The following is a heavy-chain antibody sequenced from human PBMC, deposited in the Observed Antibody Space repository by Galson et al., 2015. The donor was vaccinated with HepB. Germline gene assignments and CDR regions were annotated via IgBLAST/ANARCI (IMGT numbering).Heavy chain of an antibody. V-gene: IGHV3-30*18. CDR1: GFTFSSYG. CDR2: ISYDGSNK. J-gene: IGHJ4*02. CDR3: AKSIWVVPAAIFDY. Sequence: SLRLSCAASGFTFSSYGMHWVRQAPGKGLEWVAVISYDGSNKYYADSVKGRFTISRDNSKNTLYLQMNSLRAEDTAVYYCAKSIWVVPAAIFDYWGQGTPVTVSS. D-gene: IGHD2-2*01.